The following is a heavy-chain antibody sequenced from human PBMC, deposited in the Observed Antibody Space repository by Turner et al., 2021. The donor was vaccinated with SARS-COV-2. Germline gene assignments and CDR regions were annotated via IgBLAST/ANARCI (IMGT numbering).Heavy chain of an antibody. D-gene: IGHD3-22*01. CDR2: IIPFFDTT. V-gene: IGHV1-69*01. J-gene: IGHJ4*02. CDR1: GGPFSSYA. Sequence: QVQLVQSGAGVKKPGSSVKVSCKASGGPFSSYAISWVRQAPGQGLEWMGGIIPFFDTTNYAQKFQGRVTITADESTSTAYMELSSLRSEDTAVYYCARFTAYDSSGSTFDYWGQGTLVTVSS. CDR3: ARFTAYDSSGSTFDY.